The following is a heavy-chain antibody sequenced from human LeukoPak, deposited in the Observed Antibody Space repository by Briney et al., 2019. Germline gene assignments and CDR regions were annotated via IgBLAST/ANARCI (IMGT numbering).Heavy chain of an antibody. D-gene: IGHD6-13*01. CDR1: GYTFTSYG. V-gene: IGHV1-18*01. Sequence: ASVKVSCEASGYTFTSYGISWVRQAPGQGLEWMGWISAYNGNTNYAQKLQGRVTMTTDTSTSTAYLELRSLRSDDTAVYYCARSPPSSSWYDWYFDLWGRGTLVTVSS. J-gene: IGHJ2*01. CDR2: ISAYNGNT. CDR3: ARSPPSSSWYDWYFDL.